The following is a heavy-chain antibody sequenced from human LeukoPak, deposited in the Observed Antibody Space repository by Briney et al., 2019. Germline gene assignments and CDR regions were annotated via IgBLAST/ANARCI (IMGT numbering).Heavy chain of an antibody. D-gene: IGHD6-19*01. CDR2: IYYSGST. Sequence: SETLSLTCAVYGGSFSGYYWSWIRQPAGKGLEWIGYIYYSGSTNYNPSLKSRVTISVDTSKNQFSLKLSSVAAADTAVYYCATLIAVAVNFDYWGQGTLVTVSS. CDR3: ATLIAVAVNFDY. CDR1: GGSFSGYY. V-gene: IGHV4-59*08. J-gene: IGHJ4*02.